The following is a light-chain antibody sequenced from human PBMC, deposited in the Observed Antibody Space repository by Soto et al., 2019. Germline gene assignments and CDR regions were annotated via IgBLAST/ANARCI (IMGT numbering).Light chain of an antibody. CDR1: QSIDIY. V-gene: IGKV3-11*01. CDR2: DAS. CDR3: QQRGNWPLT. Sequence: EIVLTQSPATLSLSPGETATLSCRASQSIDIYLAWYQQRPGRAPRLLIYDASSRPAAVPARFSGSGSGTDFTLTIAGLEPEDFAVYYCQQRGNWPLTFGGGSKVDI. J-gene: IGKJ4*01.